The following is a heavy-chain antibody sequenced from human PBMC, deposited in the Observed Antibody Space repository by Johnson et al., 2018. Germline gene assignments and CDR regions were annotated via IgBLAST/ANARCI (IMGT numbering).Heavy chain of an antibody. D-gene: IGHD3-3*01. V-gene: IGHV3-9*01. CDR3: AKDIRFSGPKGAYYFYYYMYV. CDR2: MSWNSGSI. Sequence: EVQLVESGGGLVQPGRSLRLSCAASGFTFDDYAMHWVRQAPWKGLEWVSGMSWNSGSIGYAVPVKGSFAISRDNAQNSLYLQMNSLRAEYTALYYCAKDIRFSGPKGAYYFYYYMYVWGKGTTVTVSS. CDR1: GFTFDDYA. J-gene: IGHJ6*03.